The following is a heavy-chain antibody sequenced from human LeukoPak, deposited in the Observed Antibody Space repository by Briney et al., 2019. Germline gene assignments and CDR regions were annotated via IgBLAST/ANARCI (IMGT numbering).Heavy chain of an antibody. J-gene: IGHJ5*02. CDR3: ARGVLFRSSSWSYNWFDP. D-gene: IGHD6-13*01. V-gene: IGHV4-34*01. CDR2: INHSGST. Sequence: SETLSLTCAVYGGSFSGYYWSWIRQPPGKGLEWIGEINHSGSTNYNPSLKSRVTISVDTSKNQFSLKLSSVTAADTAVYYCARGVLFRSSSWSYNWFDPSGQGTLVTVSS. CDR1: GGSFSGYY.